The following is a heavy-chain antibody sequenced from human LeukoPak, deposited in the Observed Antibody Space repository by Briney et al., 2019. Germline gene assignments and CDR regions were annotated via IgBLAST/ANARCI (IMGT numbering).Heavy chain of an antibody. CDR1: GGSISSYY. Sequence: SESLSLTCTVSGGSISSYYWSWIRQPPGKGLEWIGYINYSGSTNYNPSLKSRVTISVDTSKNQFSLKLSSVTAADTAVYYCARGPSHYFDYWGQGTLVTVSS. CDR2: INYSGST. V-gene: IGHV4-59*01. J-gene: IGHJ4*02. CDR3: ARGPSHYFDY.